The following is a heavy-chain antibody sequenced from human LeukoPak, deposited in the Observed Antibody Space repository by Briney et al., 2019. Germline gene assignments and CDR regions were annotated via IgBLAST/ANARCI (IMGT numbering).Heavy chain of an antibody. CDR1: GYAFTNYG. CDR3: ARWGPWELRPFDY. J-gene: IGHJ4*02. V-gene: IGHV1-18*01. Sequence: ASVKVSCKASGYAFTNYGICWVRQAPGQGLEWMGWISPYNGNTNYAQKLQGRVTMTTDTSTSTSYMELRSLRSDDTAVYYCARWGPWELRPFDYWGQGTLVTVSS. D-gene: IGHD1-26*01. CDR2: ISPYNGNT.